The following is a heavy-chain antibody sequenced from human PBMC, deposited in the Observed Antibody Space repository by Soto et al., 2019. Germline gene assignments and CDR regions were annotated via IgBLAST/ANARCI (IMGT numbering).Heavy chain of an antibody. D-gene: IGHD3-3*01. V-gene: IGHV4-59*01. Sequence: PSETLSLTCTVSGGSISSYYWSWIRQPPGKGLEWIGYIYYSGSTNYNPSLKSRVTISVDTSKNQFSLKLSSVTAADTAVYYCARGKSNYDFWSGYNYYYGMDVWGQGTTVTVSS. J-gene: IGHJ6*02. CDR2: IYYSGST. CDR1: GGSISSYY. CDR3: ARGKSNYDFWSGYNYYYGMDV.